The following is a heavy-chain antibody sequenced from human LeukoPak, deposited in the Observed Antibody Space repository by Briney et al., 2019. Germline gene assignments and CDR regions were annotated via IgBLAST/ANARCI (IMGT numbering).Heavy chain of an antibody. CDR1: GFTFDDYA. CDR2: IGGDGTDP. V-gene: IGHV3-43*02. J-gene: IGHJ4*02. CDR3: AKAYCGGDCYPGDY. Sequence: GGSLRLSCVVSGFTFDDYAMHWVRQAPGKGLEWVSLIGGDGTDPYYANSVKGRFTVSRDNSKKSLYLQMSSLRTEDTALYYCAKAYCGGDCYPGDYWGQGTLVTVSS. D-gene: IGHD2-21*02.